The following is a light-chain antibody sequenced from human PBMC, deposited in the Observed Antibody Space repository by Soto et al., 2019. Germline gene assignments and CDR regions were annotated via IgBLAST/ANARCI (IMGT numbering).Light chain of an antibody. J-gene: IGLJ1*01. Sequence: QSVLTQPPSVSGAPGQRVTISCTGCSSNIGAGYDVHWYEQLPGTAPKLLIYGNSNRPSGVPDRFSGSKSGTSASLAITGLQAEDEADYYCQSYDSGLSAYVFGTGTKVT. CDR2: GNS. CDR1: SSNIGAGYD. CDR3: QSYDSGLSAYV. V-gene: IGLV1-40*01.